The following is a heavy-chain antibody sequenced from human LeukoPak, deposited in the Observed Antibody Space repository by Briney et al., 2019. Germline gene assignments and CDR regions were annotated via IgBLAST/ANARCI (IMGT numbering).Heavy chain of an antibody. CDR3: ARXPGSYDAFDI. CDR2: IYTSGST. D-gene: IGHD1-26*01. V-gene: IGHV4-61*02. Sequence: SQTLSLTCTVSGGSISSGSYYWSWIRQPAGKGLEWIGRIYTSGSTNYNPSLKSRVTISVDTSKNQFSLKLSSVTAAATAVYYCARXPGSYDAFDIWXQGTMVTVSS. J-gene: IGHJ3*02. CDR1: GGSISSGSYY.